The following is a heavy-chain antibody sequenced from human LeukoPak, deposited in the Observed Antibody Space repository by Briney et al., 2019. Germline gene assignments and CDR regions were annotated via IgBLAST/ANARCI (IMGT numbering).Heavy chain of an antibody. J-gene: IGHJ4*02. D-gene: IGHD3-22*01. CDR1: SVSTNNNY. CDR3: ARALYYYDSSGYLFVD. CDR2: IYYSGDT. Sequence: PSETLSLTCTVSSVSTNNNYWSWIRQPPGKGLEWIGFIYYSGDTNYNPSLKSRVTISLDTSKKQFSLRLSSVTAADTAVYYCARALYYYDSSGYLFVDWGQGTLVTVSS. V-gene: IGHV4-59*01.